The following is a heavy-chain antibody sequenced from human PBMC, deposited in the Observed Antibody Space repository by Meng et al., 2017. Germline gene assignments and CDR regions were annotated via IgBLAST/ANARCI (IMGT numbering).Heavy chain of an antibody. CDR1: GFTFDDYA. CDR2: ISWNSGSI. J-gene: IGHJ4*02. Sequence: SLRLSCAASGFTFDDYAMHWVRQAPGKGLEWVSGISWNSGSIGYADSVKGRFTISRDNAKNSLYLQMNSLRAEDTALYYCAKDMNGDYISVFDYWGQGTLVTVSS. V-gene: IGHV3-9*01. D-gene: IGHD4-17*01. CDR3: AKDMNGDYISVFDY.